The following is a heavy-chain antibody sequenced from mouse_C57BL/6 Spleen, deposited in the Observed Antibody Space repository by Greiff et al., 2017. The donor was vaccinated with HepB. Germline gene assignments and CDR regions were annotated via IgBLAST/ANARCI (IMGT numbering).Heavy chain of an antibody. CDR3: ARGSSGYFYAMDY. V-gene: IGHV1-52*01. D-gene: IGHD3-2*02. J-gene: IGHJ4*01. Sequence: LQPGAELVRPGSSVKLSCKASGYTFTSYWMHWVKQKPIQGLEWIGNIDPSDSETHYNQKFKDKATLTVDKSSSTAYMQLSSLTSEDSAVYYCARGSSGYFYAMDYWGQGTSVTVSS. CDR2: IDPSDSET. CDR1: GYTFTSYW.